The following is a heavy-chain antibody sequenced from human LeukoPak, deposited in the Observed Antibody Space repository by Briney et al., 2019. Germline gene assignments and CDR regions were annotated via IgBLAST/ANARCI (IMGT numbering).Heavy chain of an antibody. J-gene: IGHJ4*02. CDR3: ASETYYYDSGSPYKGQF. V-gene: IGHV3-74*01. CDR1: GFTFSRYL. D-gene: IGHD3-10*01. CDR2: ISSDGVST. Sequence: GGSLRLSCAASGFTFSRYLMHWARQAPGKGLVWVSRISSDGVSTTYADSVKGRFSISRDNAKNTLYLQMNSLRAEDTAVYYCASETYYYDSGSPYKGQFWGQGTLVTVSS.